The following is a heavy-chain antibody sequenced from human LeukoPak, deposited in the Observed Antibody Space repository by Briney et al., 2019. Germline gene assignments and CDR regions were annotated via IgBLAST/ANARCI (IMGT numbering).Heavy chain of an antibody. CDR2: MNPNSGNT. CDR3: ARGTIAVAGTWGY. Sequence: GASVKVSCKASGYTFTSYGISWVRQAPGQGLEWMGWMNPNSGNTGYAQKFQGRVTMTRNTSISTAYMELSSLRSEDTAVYYCARGTIAVAGTWGYWGQGTLVTVSS. D-gene: IGHD6-19*01. V-gene: IGHV1-8*02. CDR1: GYTFTSYG. J-gene: IGHJ4*02.